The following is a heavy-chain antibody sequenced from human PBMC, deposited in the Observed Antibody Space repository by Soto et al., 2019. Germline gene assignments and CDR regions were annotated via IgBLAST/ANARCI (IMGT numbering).Heavy chain of an antibody. CDR3: VRGGYVHALDY. V-gene: IGHV4-59*01. Sequence: SETLSLTCTVSGGSISYYYWGWIRQPPGKGLEWIGSIYYSGNTHYNPSLKSRVTISVDTSMNQFSLNLDSVTAVDSAVYYCVRGGYVHALDYWGRGALVTVSS. D-gene: IGHD5-12*01. CDR2: IYYSGNT. J-gene: IGHJ4*02. CDR1: GGSISYYY.